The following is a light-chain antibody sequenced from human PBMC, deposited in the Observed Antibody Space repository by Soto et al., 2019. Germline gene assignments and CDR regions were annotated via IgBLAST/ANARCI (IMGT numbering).Light chain of an antibody. CDR3: QQRGNWPPLT. CDR2: DAS. Sequence: EIVLTQSPDTLSLSPGERATFSCRASQSVSSHLAWYQQKPGQAPRLLIYDASNRATGIPARFSGSGSGTDFTLNISSLEPEDFAVYYCQQRGNWPPLTFGGGTKVEIK. CDR1: QSVSSH. J-gene: IGKJ4*01. V-gene: IGKV3-11*01.